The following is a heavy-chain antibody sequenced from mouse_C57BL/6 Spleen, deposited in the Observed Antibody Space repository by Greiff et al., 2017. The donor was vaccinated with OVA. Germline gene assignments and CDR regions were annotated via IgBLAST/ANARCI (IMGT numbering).Heavy chain of an antibody. D-gene: IGHD2-3*01. V-gene: IGHV5-9-1*02. CDR2: ISSGGDYI. CDR3: TRVAVDEGFAY. Sequence: EVMLVESGEGLVKPGGSLKLSCAASGFTFSSYAMSWVRQTPEKRLEWVAYISSGGDYIYYADTVKGRFTISRDNARNTLYLQMSSLKSEDTAMYYCTRVAVDEGFAYWGQGTLVTVSA. CDR1: GFTFSSYA. J-gene: IGHJ3*01.